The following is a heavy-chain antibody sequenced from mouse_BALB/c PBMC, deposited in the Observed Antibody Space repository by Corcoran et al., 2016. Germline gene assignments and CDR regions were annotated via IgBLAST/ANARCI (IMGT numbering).Heavy chain of an antibody. CDR1: GYTFTNYG. Sequence: QIQLVQSGPELKKPGETVKISCKASGYTFTNYGMNWVKQAPGKGLKWMGWINTYTGEPTYADDFKGRFAFSLETSASTAYLQINNLKNEDTATYFCARVYDYAMDYLGQGTSVTVSS. CDR3: ARVYDYAMDY. D-gene: IGHD2-3*01. CDR2: INTYTGEP. J-gene: IGHJ4*01. V-gene: IGHV9-3-1*01.